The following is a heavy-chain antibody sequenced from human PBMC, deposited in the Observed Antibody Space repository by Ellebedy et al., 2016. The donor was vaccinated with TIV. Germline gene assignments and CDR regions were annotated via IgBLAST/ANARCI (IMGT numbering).Heavy chain of an antibody. D-gene: IGHD2-8*01. CDR2: IYYSGST. Sequence: SETLSLTCTVSGGSIRSSSYYWGWIRQPPGKGLEWIGSIYYSGSTYYNPSLKSRVTISVDTSKNQFSLRLSSVTAEDTAVYHCARDRGNDAPIDYWGQGTLVTVSS. V-gene: IGHV4-39*07. J-gene: IGHJ4*02. CDR3: ARDRGNDAPIDY. CDR1: GGSIRSSSYY.